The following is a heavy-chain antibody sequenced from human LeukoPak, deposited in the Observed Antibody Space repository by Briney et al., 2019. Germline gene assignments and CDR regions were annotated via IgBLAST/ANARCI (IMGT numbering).Heavy chain of an antibody. CDR1: GYTFTSYT. V-gene: IGHV1-3*01. Sequence: ASVKVSCKASGYTFTSYTMHWVRQAPGQRLEWMGWINAGDGNTKYSQKFQGRVTITRDTSASTAYMELSSLRSEDTAVYYCARVVGATIWIFDYWGQGTLVTASS. CDR3: ARVVGATIWIFDY. D-gene: IGHD1-26*01. CDR2: INAGDGNT. J-gene: IGHJ4*02.